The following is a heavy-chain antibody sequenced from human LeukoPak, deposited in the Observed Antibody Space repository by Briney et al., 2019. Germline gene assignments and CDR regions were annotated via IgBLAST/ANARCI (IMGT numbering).Heavy chain of an antibody. D-gene: IGHD5-24*01. Sequence: GGSLRLSCAASGFTFSSYSMNWVRQAPGKGLEWVSSISSSSSYIYYADSVKGRFTISRDNAKNSLYLQMNSLRAEDTAVYYCARDFGDGSYYYMDVWGKGTTVTVSS. CDR2: ISSSSSYI. CDR1: GFTFSSYS. CDR3: ARDFGDGSYYYMDV. V-gene: IGHV3-21*01. J-gene: IGHJ6*03.